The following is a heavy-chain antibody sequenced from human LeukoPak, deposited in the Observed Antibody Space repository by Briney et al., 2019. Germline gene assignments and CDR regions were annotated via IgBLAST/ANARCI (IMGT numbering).Heavy chain of an antibody. CDR3: ASIAARAARGYYYYYMDV. CDR2: ITSSGAAT. Sequence: GGSPRLSCAASGFTFSSYAMSWVRQAPGKGLEWVSSITSSGAATYYADSVKGRFTISRDNSDNTLYLQMNSLRSEDTAVYYCASIAARAARGYYYYYMDVWGKGTTVTVSS. V-gene: IGHV3-23*01. J-gene: IGHJ6*03. D-gene: IGHD6-6*01. CDR1: GFTFSSYA.